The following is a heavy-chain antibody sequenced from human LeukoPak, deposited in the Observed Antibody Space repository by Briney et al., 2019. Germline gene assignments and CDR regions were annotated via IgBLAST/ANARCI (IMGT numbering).Heavy chain of an antibody. J-gene: IGHJ4*02. CDR2: INTYTGNP. Sequence: ASVKVSCKASGYTFTSYAMNWVRQAPGQGLEWMGWINTYTGNPTYAQGFTGRFVFSLDTSVSTAYLQISSLKAEDIAVYYCAREQRDGYNPNFDYWGQGTLVTVSS. V-gene: IGHV7-4-1*02. CDR3: AREQRDGYNPNFDY. D-gene: IGHD5-24*01. CDR1: GYTFTSYA.